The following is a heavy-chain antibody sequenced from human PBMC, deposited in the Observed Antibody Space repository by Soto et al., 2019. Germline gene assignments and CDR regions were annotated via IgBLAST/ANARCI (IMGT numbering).Heavy chain of an antibody. CDR1: GFTFNGLS. D-gene: IGHD2-21*02. Sequence: QVQLVESGGGMVQLGTSLRLSCEASGFTFNGLSLHWVGQRPDRGLEWVAVISQEGRVTFYADFVKGRFTVSRDNSKNTIYLQVNSLRAEDTAVYYCAREPYGDSQYFDYWGQGTLVTVSS. J-gene: IGHJ4*02. V-gene: IGHV3-30*04. CDR3: AREPYGDSQYFDY. CDR2: ISQEGRVT.